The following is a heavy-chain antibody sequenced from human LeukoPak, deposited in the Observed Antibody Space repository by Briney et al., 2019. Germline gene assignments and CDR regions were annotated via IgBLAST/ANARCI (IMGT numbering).Heavy chain of an antibody. J-gene: IGHJ4*02. Sequence: GGSLRLSCAASGFIFSNNWMSWVRQAPGKGLEWVANIKGDGSETYYVDSVKGRFTISRDNTRNSLYLQMNSLRADDTATYYCTRDDFSGSYCDWSQGTLVTVSS. CDR1: GFIFSNNW. V-gene: IGHV3-7*01. CDR3: TRDDFSGSYCD. CDR2: IKGDGSET. D-gene: IGHD1-26*01.